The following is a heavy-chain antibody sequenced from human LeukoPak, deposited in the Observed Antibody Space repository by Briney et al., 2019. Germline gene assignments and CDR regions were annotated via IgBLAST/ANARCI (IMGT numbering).Heavy chain of an antibody. CDR3: ARDRDGDGYDY. D-gene: IGHD5-24*01. J-gene: IGHJ4*02. CDR1: GFTFSDYY. CDR2: ISSSGSTI. V-gene: IGHV3-11*01. Sequence: GGSLRLFCAASGFTFSDYYMSWIRPAPGEGLEWVSYISSSGSTIYYADSVKGRVTISRDNAKNSLYLQMNSLRAEDTAVYYCARDRDGDGYDYWGQGTLVTVSS.